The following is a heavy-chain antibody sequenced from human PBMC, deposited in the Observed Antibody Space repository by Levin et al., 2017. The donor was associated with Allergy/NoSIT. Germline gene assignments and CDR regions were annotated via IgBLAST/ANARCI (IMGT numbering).Heavy chain of an antibody. Sequence: SETLSLTCTVSGDSISSNNHYWGWLRQPPGKGLEWIGHIYYSGSTYYNPSLKSRLTISLDTHKNQFPLKLRSVTAADTAVYYCARVALTDAFDIGGQGTMVTVSS. CDR3: ARVALTDAFDI. D-gene: IGHD1-14*01. J-gene: IGHJ3*02. CDR2: IYYSGST. CDR1: GDSISSNNHY. V-gene: IGHV4-39*06.